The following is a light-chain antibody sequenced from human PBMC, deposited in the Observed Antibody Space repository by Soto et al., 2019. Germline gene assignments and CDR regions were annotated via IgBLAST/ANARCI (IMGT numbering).Light chain of an antibody. CDR2: STS. V-gene: IGKV1-39*01. Sequence: DIQMTQSPSSLSAAVGDRVNITCRASQTVTNYLHWYHQQPGKAPKLLIHSTSTLQTEVPSRFSGSGSGTDFTLTINSLQPEDFGTYYCQQSYSFPRTFGQGTKVAI. CDR3: QQSYSFPRT. CDR1: QTVTNY. J-gene: IGKJ1*01.